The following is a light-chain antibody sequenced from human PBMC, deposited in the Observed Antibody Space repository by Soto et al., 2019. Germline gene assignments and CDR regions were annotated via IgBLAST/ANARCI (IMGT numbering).Light chain of an antibody. J-gene: IGLJ2*01. V-gene: IGLV2-14*01. CDR3: RSYTSSSTLHVV. CDR1: SSDVGGYNY. Sequence: QSALTQPASVSGSPGQSITISCTGTSSDVGGYNYVSWYQQHPGKAPKLMIYDVSNRPSGVSNRFSGSKSGNTASLTISGLQAEDEADYYCRSYTSSSTLHVVFGGGTKLTFL. CDR2: DVS.